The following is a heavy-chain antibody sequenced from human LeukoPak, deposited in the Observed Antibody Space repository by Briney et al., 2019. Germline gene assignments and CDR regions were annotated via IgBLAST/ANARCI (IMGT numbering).Heavy chain of an antibody. Sequence: GGSLRLSCAASGFTFSSYRMHWVRQAPGKGLEWVSVISSDGSNTYYAESVKGRVTISRDSSKNTVYLQMSSLRLEDTAMFYCARGRTGFLDNGFDYLGRGILVTGPS. J-gene: IGHJ4*02. CDR3: ARGRTGFLDNGFDY. CDR2: ISSDGSNT. D-gene: IGHD2-8*02. CDR1: GFTFSSYR. V-gene: IGHV3-30*04.